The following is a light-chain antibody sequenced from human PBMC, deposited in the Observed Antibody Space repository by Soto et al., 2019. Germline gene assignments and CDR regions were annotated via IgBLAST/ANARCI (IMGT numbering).Light chain of an antibody. Sequence: DIEMTRSPSSLYASVGDRVTITCQASQNINNYLNWYQQKPGRAPKLLIYDASNLEAGVPSRFRGSGSGTDFTFTISRLQPEDIATYYCQQYENLPTFGQGTRLAIK. V-gene: IGKV1-33*01. CDR1: QNINNY. CDR3: QQYENLPT. J-gene: IGKJ5*01. CDR2: DAS.